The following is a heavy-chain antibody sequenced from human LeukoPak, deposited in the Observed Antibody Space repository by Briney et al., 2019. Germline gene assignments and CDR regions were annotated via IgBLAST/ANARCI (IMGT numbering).Heavy chain of an antibody. CDR3: ARGGRGDGPPGGY. CDR1: GGSISSSSYY. J-gene: IGHJ4*02. CDR2: IYYSGST. Sequence: SETLSLTCTVSGGSISSSSYYWGWIRQPPGKGLEWIGSIYYSGSTYYNPSLKSRVTISVDTSKNQFSLKLSSVTAADTAVYYCARGGRGDGPPGGYWGQGTLVTVSS. V-gene: IGHV4-39*07. D-gene: IGHD5-24*01.